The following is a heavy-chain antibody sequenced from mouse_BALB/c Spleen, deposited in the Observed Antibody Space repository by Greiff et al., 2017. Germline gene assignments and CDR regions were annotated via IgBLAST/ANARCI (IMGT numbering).Heavy chain of an antibody. CDR1: GFTFSSFG. J-gene: IGHJ4*01. Sequence: EVMLVESGGGLVQPGGSRKLSCAASGFTFSSFGMHWVRQAPEKGLEWVAYISSGSSTIYYADTVKGRFTISRDNPKNTLFLQMTSLRSEDTAMYYCARRSYDYDDGDYWGQGTSVTVSS. V-gene: IGHV5-17*02. CDR3: ARRSYDYDDGDY. D-gene: IGHD2-4*01. CDR2: ISSGSSTI.